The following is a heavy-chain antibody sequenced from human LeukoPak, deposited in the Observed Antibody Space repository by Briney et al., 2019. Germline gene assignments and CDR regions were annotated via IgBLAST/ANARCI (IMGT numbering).Heavy chain of an antibody. Sequence: SETLSLTCTVSGGSISSSSYYWGWIRQPPGKGLEWIGSIYYSGSTYYNPSLKSRVTISVDTSKNQFSLKLSSVTAADTAVYYCATWTRGSATIDLSYSYYMDVWGKGTTVTISS. CDR2: IYYSGST. CDR1: GGSISSSSYY. D-gene: IGHD1-26*01. CDR3: ATWTRGSATIDLSYSYYMDV. J-gene: IGHJ6*03. V-gene: IGHV4-39*01.